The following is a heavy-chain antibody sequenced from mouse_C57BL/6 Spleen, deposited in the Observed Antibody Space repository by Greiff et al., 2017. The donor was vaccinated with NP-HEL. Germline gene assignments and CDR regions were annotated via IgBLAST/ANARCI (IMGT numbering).Heavy chain of an antibody. CDR2: IDPSDSYT. CDR1: GYTFTSYW. Sequence: QVQLQQPGAELVKPGASVKLSCKASGYTFTSYWMQWVKQRPGQGLEWIGEIDPSDSYTTYNQKFKGKATLPVDTSSSTAYMQLSSLTSEDSAVYYCARRYYGGSLYYFDYGGQGTTLTVSS. J-gene: IGHJ2*01. CDR3: ARRYYGGSLYYFDY. V-gene: IGHV1-50*01. D-gene: IGHD1-1*01.